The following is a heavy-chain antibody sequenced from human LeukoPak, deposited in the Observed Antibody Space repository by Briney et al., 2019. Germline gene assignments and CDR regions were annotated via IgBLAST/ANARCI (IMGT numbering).Heavy chain of an antibody. J-gene: IGHJ6*02. CDR1: GFTFSSYS. CDR2: ISSSSSYI. CDR3: ARDRRYYDILTGSKSGGYYGMDV. V-gene: IGHV3-21*01. D-gene: IGHD3-9*01. Sequence: GGFLRLSCAASGFTFSSYSMNWVRQAPGKGLEWVSSISSSSSYIYYADSVKGRFTISRDNAKNSLYLQMNSLRAEDTAVYYCARDRRYYDILTGSKSGGYYGMDVWGQGTTVTVSS.